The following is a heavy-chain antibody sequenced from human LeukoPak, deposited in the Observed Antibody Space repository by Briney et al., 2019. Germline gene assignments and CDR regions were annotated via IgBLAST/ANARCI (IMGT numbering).Heavy chain of an antibody. CDR1: GGSFSGYY. D-gene: IGHD7-27*01. V-gene: IGHV4-34*01. Sequence: ASETLSLTCAVYGGSFSGYYWSWLRQPPGKGLEWIGEINHSGSTNYNPSLKSRVTISVDTSKNQFSLKLSSVTAADTAVYYCARENWGPRSHFDYWGQGTLVTVSS. CDR2: INHSGST. J-gene: IGHJ4*02. CDR3: ARENWGPRSHFDY.